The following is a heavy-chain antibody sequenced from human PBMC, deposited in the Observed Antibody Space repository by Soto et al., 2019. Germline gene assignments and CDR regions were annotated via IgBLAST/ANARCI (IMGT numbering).Heavy chain of an antibody. V-gene: IGHV3-33*01. D-gene: IGHD5-12*01. CDR2: IWYDGSQT. Sequence: GGSLRLSCEGSGFTFISYGMNWVRQAPGKGLEWVAVIWYDGSQTYYADSVKGRFTVSRDNPKNTLYLQMNSLRVEDTAVYYCVRDAYNYDFWGQGTPVTVSS. CDR1: GFTFISYG. J-gene: IGHJ4*02. CDR3: VRDAYNYDF.